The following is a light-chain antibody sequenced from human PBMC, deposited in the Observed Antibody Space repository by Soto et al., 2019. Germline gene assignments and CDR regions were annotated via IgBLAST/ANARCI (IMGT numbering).Light chain of an antibody. CDR3: QQSFHPMWT. CDR1: QSISSY. CDR2: AAS. J-gene: IGKJ1*01. V-gene: IGKV1-39*01. Sequence: DIQMTQSPSSLSASVGDRVTITCRASQSISSYVSWYLQRPGKAPKLLIYAASTLQSGVPSRFSGSGSGTDFTLTITSLQPEDFATYYCQQSFHPMWTFGQGTKVDIK.